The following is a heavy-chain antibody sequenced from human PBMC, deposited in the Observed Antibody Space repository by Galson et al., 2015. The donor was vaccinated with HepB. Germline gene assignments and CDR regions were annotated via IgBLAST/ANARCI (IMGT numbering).Heavy chain of an antibody. J-gene: IGHJ4*02. CDR1: GFSLSTSGVG. D-gene: IGHD3-10*01. Sequence: PALVKPTQTLTLTCTFSGFSLSTSGVGVGWIRQPPGKALEWLALIYWNDDKRYSPSLKSRLTITKDTAKNQVVLTMTNMDPVDTATYYCAHSRLPALWFGELIWGSGWGQGTLVTVSS. CDR3: AHSRLPALWFGELIWGSG. CDR2: IYWNDDK. V-gene: IGHV2-5*01.